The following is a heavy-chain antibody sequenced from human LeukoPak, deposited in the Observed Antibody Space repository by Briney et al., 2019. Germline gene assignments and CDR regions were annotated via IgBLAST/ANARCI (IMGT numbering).Heavy chain of an antibody. V-gene: IGHV4-4*02. CDR3: ATPYSDYYQYGMDV. CDR1: GASISSSYW. CDR2: VYHSGIT. Sequence: PSETLSLTCAVSGASISSSYWWSWVRQPPGKGLEWIGEVYHSGITNYNPSLKSRVTISIDKSKNQFSLKLTSVTAADTAVYYCATPYSDYYQYGMDVWGQGTTVTVSS. D-gene: IGHD3-16*01. J-gene: IGHJ6*02.